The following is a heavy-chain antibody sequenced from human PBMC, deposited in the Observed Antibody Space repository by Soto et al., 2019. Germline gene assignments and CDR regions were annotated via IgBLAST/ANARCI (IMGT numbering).Heavy chain of an antibody. CDR2: ISGSDGKT. D-gene: IGHD3-3*01. J-gene: IGHJ4*02. CDR3: AKWSYLDY. CDR1: GFSFASFA. Sequence: DVRLAESGGGLVQPGGSLRLSCTTSGFSFASFAMTWVRQAPWKGLEWVATISGSDGKTYYADSVKGRFSISRDTSRNTLYLQMNSLRADDTAIYYCAKWSYLDYWGQGTRVTVSS. V-gene: IGHV3-23*04.